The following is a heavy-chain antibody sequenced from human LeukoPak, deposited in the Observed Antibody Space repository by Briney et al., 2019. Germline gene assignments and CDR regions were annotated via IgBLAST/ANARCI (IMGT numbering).Heavy chain of an antibody. Sequence: SETLSLTCTVSGGSISSSGYYWSWIRQHPGKGLEWIGYIYYSGSTYYNPSLKSRVTISIDTSKNQFSLKLSSVTAADTAVYYCARVDRGSRMDYWGQGTLVTVSS. V-gene: IGHV4-31*03. J-gene: IGHJ4*02. CDR3: ARVDRGSRMDY. CDR2: IYYSGST. CDR1: GGSISSSGYY. D-gene: IGHD3-22*01.